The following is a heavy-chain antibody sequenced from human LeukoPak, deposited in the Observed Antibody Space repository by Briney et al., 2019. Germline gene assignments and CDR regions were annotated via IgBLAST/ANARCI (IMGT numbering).Heavy chain of an antibody. CDR3: AKAREDYYDSSGFFDY. D-gene: IGHD3-22*01. CDR2: ISGSGGST. J-gene: IGHJ4*02. CDR1: GFTFDDYT. Sequence: GGSLRLSCAASGFTFDDYTMHWVRQAPGKGLEWVSAISGSGGSTYYADSVKGRFTISRDNSKNTLYLQMNSLRAEDTAVYYCAKAREDYYDSSGFFDYWGQGTLVTVSS. V-gene: IGHV3-23*01.